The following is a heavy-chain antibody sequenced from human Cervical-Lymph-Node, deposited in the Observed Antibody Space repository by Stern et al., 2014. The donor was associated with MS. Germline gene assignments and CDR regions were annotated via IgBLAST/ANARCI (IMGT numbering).Heavy chain of an antibody. V-gene: IGHV3-11*01. CDR1: GFTFSDYY. D-gene: IGHD2-8*02. CDR2: IGTTGDTI. J-gene: IGHJ4*02. CDR3: ARELDGGGWTFQK. Sequence: VQLVESGGGLVKPGGSLRLACTASGFTFSDYYMTWVRQAPGQGLEWVSFIGTTGDTIFYGDSVKGRFTISRDNAKNSLYLQMNSVRADDTAIYFCARELDGGGWTFQKWGQGTLVTVSS.